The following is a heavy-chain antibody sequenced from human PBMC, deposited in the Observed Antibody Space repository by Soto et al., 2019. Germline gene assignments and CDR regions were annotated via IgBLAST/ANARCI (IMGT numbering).Heavy chain of an antibody. CDR1: GGSISSSSYY. D-gene: IGHD3-16*02. J-gene: IGHJ6*04. CDR3: ASQPLALSHLIWGSYLMDV. CDR2: IYYSGST. Sequence: QLQLQESGPGLVKPSETLSLTCTVSGGSISSSSYYWGWIRQPPGKGLEWIGSIYYSGSTYYNPSLKRRVTISVDTSKNQFSLVLGSVTAADTAVYYCASQPLALSHLIWGSYLMDVWGKGTTVTVSS. V-gene: IGHV4-39*01.